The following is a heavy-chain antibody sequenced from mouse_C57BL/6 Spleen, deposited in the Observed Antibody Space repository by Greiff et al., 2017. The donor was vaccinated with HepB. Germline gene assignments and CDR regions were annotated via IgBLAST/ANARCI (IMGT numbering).Heavy chain of an antibody. D-gene: IGHD1-1*01. Sequence: EVQLQQSGPELVKPGASVKISCKASGYTFTDYYMNWVKQSHGKSLEWIGDINPNNGGTSYNQKFKGKATLTVAKSSSTAYLELRSLTSEDSAVYYCAREDYYGSRGFAYWGQGTLVTVAA. CDR3: AREDYYGSRGFAY. CDR1: GYTFTDYY. J-gene: IGHJ3*01. CDR2: INPNNGGT. V-gene: IGHV1-26*01.